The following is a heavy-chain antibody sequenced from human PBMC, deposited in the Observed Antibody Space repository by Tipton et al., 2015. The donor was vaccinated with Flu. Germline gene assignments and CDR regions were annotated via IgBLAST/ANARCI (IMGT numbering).Heavy chain of an antibody. Sequence: TLSLTCTVSGGPISTSGYYWGWIRQPPGKGLEWIGSIRYGGGSYYTLSLKSRVTISLDMSKDQFSLKLASVTAADTAVYYCARVWSSFVATASLDYWGRGTLVTVSS. J-gene: IGHJ4*02. D-gene: IGHD1-1*01. V-gene: IGHV4-39*07. CDR3: ARVWSSFVATASLDY. CDR1: GGPISTSGYY. CDR2: IRYGGGS.